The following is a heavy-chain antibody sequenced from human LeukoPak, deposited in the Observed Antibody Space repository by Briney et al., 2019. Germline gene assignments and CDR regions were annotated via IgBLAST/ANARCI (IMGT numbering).Heavy chain of an antibody. J-gene: IGHJ4*02. Sequence: SETLSLTCTVSGGSISSYYWSWIRQPPGKGLEWIGYIYYSGSTNYNPSLKSRVTISVDTSKNQFSPKLSSVTAADTAVYYCARDYGSGSQPFDYWGQGTLVTVSS. CDR2: IYYSGST. CDR3: ARDYGSGSQPFDY. CDR1: GGSISSYY. V-gene: IGHV4-59*01. D-gene: IGHD3-10*01.